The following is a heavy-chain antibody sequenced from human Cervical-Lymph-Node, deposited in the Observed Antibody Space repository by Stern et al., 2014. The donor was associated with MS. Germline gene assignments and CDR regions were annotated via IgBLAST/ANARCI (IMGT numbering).Heavy chain of an antibody. V-gene: IGHV3-30*18. CDR1: GFTFSTYG. CDR3: AKDRGSGWSLDY. CDR2: ISYDGKNE. D-gene: IGHD6-19*01. J-gene: IGHJ4*02. Sequence: VHLVESGGGVVQPGRSLRISCAGSGFTFSTYGMHWVRQAPGQGLEWVALISYDGKNEEYVDSVKGRFTISRDNSKNTLYLQMNSRRAEDTAVYYCAKDRGSGWSLDYWGQGTLVTVS.